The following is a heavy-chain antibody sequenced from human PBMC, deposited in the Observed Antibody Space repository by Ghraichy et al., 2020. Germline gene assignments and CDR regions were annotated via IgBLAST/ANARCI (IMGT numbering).Heavy chain of an antibody. CDR2: INPNSGGT. CDR1: GYTFTGYY. D-gene: IGHD1-26*01. Sequence: ASVKVPCKASGYTFTGYYMHWVRQAPGQGLEWMGRINPNSGGTNYAQKFQGRVTMTRDTSISTAYMELSRLRSDDTAVYYCASGSGSYSDFPHDYWGQGTLVTVSS. CDR3: ASGSGSYSDFPHDY. J-gene: IGHJ4*02. V-gene: IGHV1-2*06.